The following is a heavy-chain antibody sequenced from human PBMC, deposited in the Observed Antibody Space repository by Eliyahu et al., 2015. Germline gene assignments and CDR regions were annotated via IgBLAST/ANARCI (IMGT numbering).Heavy chain of an antibody. CDR2: INPYNGDR. D-gene: IGHD1-26*01. CDR3: ARDKWELSPVDY. V-gene: IGHV1-18*01. Sequence: QFQLVQSGAEVKKPGASVKVSCKASGYIFTDYGISWLRQAPGQGLEWMGWINPYNGDRNFAQKFRGRVSMTTDTSSSTVYMDLGSLRSDDTAVYYCARDKWELSPVDYWGQGTLVTVSS. CDR1: GYIFTDYG. J-gene: IGHJ4*02.